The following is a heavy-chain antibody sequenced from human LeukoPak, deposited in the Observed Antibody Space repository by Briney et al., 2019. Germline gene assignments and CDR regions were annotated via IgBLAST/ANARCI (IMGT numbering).Heavy chain of an antibody. Sequence: GGSLRLSCAASGFSFGGHYMSWLRQAPGKGPEWISYISGNGGDIAYADSVKGRFTISRDNAKNSLHLQMNSLRVEDTAVYHCVRHAGRAGGQWGQGALIAVSS. CDR3: VRHAGRAGGQ. CDR2: ISGNGGDI. V-gene: IGHV3-11*01. J-gene: IGHJ4*02. CDR1: GFSFGGHY. D-gene: IGHD3-10*01.